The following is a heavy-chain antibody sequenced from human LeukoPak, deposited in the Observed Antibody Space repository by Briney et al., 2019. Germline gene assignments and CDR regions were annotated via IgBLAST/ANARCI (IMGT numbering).Heavy chain of an antibody. D-gene: IGHD6-6*01. CDR3: AREARLDYYGMDV. J-gene: IGHJ6*02. Sequence: SQTLSLTCAISGDILSSNSAAWKWVRQARSRGLEWLERTYYRSKWCNEYAGAVKSRITINPDTSKNQFSLQLNSVTPEDTAVYYCAREARLDYYGMDVWGQGTTVTVSS. V-gene: IGHV6-1*01. CDR1: GDILSSNSAA. CDR2: TYYRSKWCN.